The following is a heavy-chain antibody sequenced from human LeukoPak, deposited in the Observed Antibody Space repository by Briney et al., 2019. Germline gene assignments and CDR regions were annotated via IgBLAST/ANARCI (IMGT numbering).Heavy chain of an antibody. Sequence: SQTLSLTCTVSGGSISSYYWSWIRQPPGKGLEWIGYIYYSGSNNYNPSLKSRVTISVDTSKNQFSLKLSSVTAADTAVYYCAREDSSSISMDVWGKGTTVSLSS. CDR1: GGSISSYY. CDR3: AREDSSSISMDV. J-gene: IGHJ6*04. V-gene: IGHV4-59*08. CDR2: IYYSGSN. D-gene: IGHD6-6*01.